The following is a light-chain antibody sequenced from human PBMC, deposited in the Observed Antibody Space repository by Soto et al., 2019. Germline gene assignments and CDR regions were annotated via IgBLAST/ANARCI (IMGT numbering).Light chain of an antibody. CDR3: QQYYSTPRT. Sequence: DIVMTQSPDSLAVSLGERGTINCKSRQSVLYSSNNKKYLAWYQQKPGQPPKLLIYWASTRESGVPDRFSGSGSGTDFTLTISSLQAEDVAVYYCQQYYSTPRTFGQGTKVEIK. V-gene: IGKV4-1*01. J-gene: IGKJ1*01. CDR2: WAS. CDR1: QSVLYSSNNKKY.